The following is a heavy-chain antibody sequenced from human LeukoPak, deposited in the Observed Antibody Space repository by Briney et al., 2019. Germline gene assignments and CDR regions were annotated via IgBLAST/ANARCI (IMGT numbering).Heavy chain of an antibody. CDR2: INPNSGGS. D-gene: IGHD2-15*01. CDR3: ARPYCSGGSCYWLFDY. CDR1: GYTFSGYY. Sequence: ASVKVSCKASGYTFSGYYIHWVRLAPGQGLEWVGWINPNSGGSKFAQKFQGRVTMTRDTSISTAYMELSRLRSDDTAVYYCARPYCSGGSCYWLFDYWGQGTLVTVSS. J-gene: IGHJ4*02. V-gene: IGHV1-2*02.